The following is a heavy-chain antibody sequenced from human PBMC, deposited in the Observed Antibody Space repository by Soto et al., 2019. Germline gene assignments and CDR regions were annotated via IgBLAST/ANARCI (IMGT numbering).Heavy chain of an antibody. CDR3: AAELGFGKLSVV. CDR2: IIPLFGTT. D-gene: IGHD3-10*01. CDR1: GDTFKNCV. Sequence: VKVSCKASGDTFKNCVISWVRQAPGQGLEWMGGIIPLFGTTDFAQRFQGRLTITTDESTTTAYMELSRLRSEDTATYYCAAELGFGKLSVVWGQGTTVTVSS. J-gene: IGHJ6*02. V-gene: IGHV1-69*05.